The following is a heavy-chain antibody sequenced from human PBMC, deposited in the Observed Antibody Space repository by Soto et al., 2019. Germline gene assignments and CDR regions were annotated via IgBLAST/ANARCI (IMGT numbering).Heavy chain of an antibody. V-gene: IGHV6-1*01. CDR3: ARAAVAFDAFDL. CDR2: TYLRSKWYN. CDR1: GDSVSTNSAT. Sequence: QIQLQQSGPGLVKPSQTLSLTCVISGDSVSTNSATWNWIRQSPSRGLEWLGRTYLRSKWYNEYAVSVKSRIAIRPDTSQNLFSLHLGAVAHEGAAVYFSARAAVAFDAFDLWGQGTVVTVSS. D-gene: IGHD2-15*01. J-gene: IGHJ3*01.